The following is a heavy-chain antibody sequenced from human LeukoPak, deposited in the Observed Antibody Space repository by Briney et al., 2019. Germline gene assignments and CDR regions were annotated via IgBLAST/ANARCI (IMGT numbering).Heavy chain of an antibody. D-gene: IGHD5-12*01. Sequence: GGSLRLSCAASGFTFSSYSMSWVRQPPGKGLEWVSAIRGSGGSTYYTDSVKGRLTISRDNSKNTLYLQMNSLRAEDTAVYYCAKGGYGPDAFDIWGQGTMVTVSS. CDR2: IRGSGGST. CDR1: GFTFSSYS. CDR3: AKGGYGPDAFDI. V-gene: IGHV3-23*01. J-gene: IGHJ3*02.